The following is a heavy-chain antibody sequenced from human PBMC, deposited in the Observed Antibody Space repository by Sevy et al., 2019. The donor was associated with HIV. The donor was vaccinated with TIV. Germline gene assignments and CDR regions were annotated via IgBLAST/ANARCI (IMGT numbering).Heavy chain of an antibody. CDR2: IYYSGST. Sequence: SETLSLTCTVSGGSISSYYWSWIRQPPGKGLEWIGYIYYSGSTNYNPALKSRVTISVDTSKNQFSLKLSSVTAADTAVYYCAGARSNYYDSSGFHFDYWGQGTLVTVSS. D-gene: IGHD3-22*01. J-gene: IGHJ4*02. V-gene: IGHV4-59*01. CDR1: GGSISSYY. CDR3: AGARSNYYDSSGFHFDY.